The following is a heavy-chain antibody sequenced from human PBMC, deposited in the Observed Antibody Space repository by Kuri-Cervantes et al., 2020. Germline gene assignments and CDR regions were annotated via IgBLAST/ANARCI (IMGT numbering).Heavy chain of an antibody. V-gene: IGHV4-59*01. D-gene: IGHD3-22*01. Sequence: SETLSLTCTVSGGSISSYYWSWIRQPPGKGLEWIGYIYYSGSTNYNPSLKSRVTISVDTSKNQFSLKLSSVTAADTAVYYCARGYRIVNDWGQGTLVTVSS. CDR3: ARGYRIVND. J-gene: IGHJ4*02. CDR2: IYYSGST. CDR1: GGSISSYY.